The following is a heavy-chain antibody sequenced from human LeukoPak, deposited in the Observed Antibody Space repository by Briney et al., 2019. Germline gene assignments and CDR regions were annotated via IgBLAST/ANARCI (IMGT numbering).Heavy chain of an antibody. J-gene: IGHJ4*02. CDR3: ARGSVLGYYDSGGYFDY. D-gene: IGHD3-22*01. CDR1: GGTFSSYA. CDR2: IIPIFGTA. V-gene: IGHV1-69*13. Sequence: ASVKVSCKASGGTFSSYAISWVRQAPGQGLEWMGGIIPIFGTANYAQKFQGRVTITADESTSTAYMELSSLRSEDTAVYYCARGSVLGYYDSGGYFDYWGQGTLVTVSS.